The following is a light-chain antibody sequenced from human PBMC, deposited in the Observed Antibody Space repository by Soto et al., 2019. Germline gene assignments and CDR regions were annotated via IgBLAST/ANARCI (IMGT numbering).Light chain of an antibody. V-gene: IGKV3-20*01. CDR2: GAS. Sequence: EIVLTQSPGTLSLSPGERATLSCRASQSVSSNYLAWYQQRPGQAPRVLIYGASSRATGIPDRFSGSGSGTDFTLTISRLEPEDRAAYFCHHYGNSPPNTFGQGNKVEIK. J-gene: IGKJ2*01. CDR3: HHYGNSPPNT. CDR1: QSVSSNY.